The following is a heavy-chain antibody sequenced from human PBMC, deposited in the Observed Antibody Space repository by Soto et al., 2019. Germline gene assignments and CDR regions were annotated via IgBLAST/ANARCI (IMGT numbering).Heavy chain of an antibody. CDR1: GYTFTSYY. CDR2: MNPNSGNT. J-gene: IGHJ5*02. Sequence: GASVKVSCKASGYTFTSYYMHWVRQAPGQGLEWMGWMNPNSGNTGYAQKFQGRVTMTRNTSISTAYMELSSLRSEDTAVYYCARGFSGYDFWSGYLWSRPNWFDPWGQGTLVTVSS. CDR3: ARGFSGYDFWSGYLWSRPNWFDP. D-gene: IGHD3-3*01. V-gene: IGHV1-8*02.